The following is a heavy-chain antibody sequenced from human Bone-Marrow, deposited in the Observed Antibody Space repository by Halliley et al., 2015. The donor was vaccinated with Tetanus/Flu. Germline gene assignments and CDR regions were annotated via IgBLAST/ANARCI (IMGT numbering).Heavy chain of an antibody. J-gene: IGHJ4*02. V-gene: IGHV3-23*01. Sequence: WVSLIFGGGNDPYYTDSVRGRFTISRDNSKNTLYLEMSSLRAEDTAVYYCAKNRGHPMSAYVFDYWGQGILVTVPS. CDR2: IFGGGNDP. CDR3: AKNRGHPMSAYVFDY. D-gene: IGHD2-21*01.